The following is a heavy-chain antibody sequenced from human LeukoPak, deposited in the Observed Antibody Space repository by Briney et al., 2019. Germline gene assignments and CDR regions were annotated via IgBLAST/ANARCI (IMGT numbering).Heavy chain of an antibody. CDR2: INPSGGST. Sequence: VASVTVSCKASGYTFTSSYMHWVRQAPGQGLEWMGIINPSGGSTNYAQKFQGRVTMTRDTSTSTVYMELSSLRSEDTAVYYCARDKGPLRFLEWLRGSEYFDYWGQGTLVTVSS. CDR3: ARDKGPLRFLEWLRGSEYFDY. D-gene: IGHD3-3*01. CDR1: GYTFTSSY. J-gene: IGHJ4*02. V-gene: IGHV1-46*01.